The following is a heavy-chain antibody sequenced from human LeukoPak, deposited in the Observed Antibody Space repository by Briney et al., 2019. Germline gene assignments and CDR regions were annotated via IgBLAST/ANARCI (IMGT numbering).Heavy chain of an antibody. Sequence: ASVKVSCKASGYTFTSYGISSVRQAPGQGLEWMGWISAYNGNTNYAQKLQGRVTMTTDTSTSTAYMELRSLRSDDTAVYYCARDPYCSSTSCYLYYYYYYAMDVWGQGTTVTVSS. J-gene: IGHJ6*02. CDR1: GYTFTSYG. D-gene: IGHD2-2*01. V-gene: IGHV1-18*01. CDR2: ISAYNGNT. CDR3: ARDPYCSSTSCYLYYYYYYAMDV.